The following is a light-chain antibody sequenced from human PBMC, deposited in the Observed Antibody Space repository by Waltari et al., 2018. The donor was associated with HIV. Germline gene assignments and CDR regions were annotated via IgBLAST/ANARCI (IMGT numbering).Light chain of an antibody. J-gene: IGLJ3*02. CDR2: DVS. CDR1: SSDVGGSNY. Sequence: QSALTQPASVSGSHGQSITISCTGTSSDVGGSNYVSWYKQHPGNAPKLMIYDVSKRPSAVSNRFSGSKSGDTASLPISGLQAEDEADYYCSSYTSSSTSAWVFGGGTKLTVL. V-gene: IGLV2-14*01. CDR3: SSYTSSSTSAWV.